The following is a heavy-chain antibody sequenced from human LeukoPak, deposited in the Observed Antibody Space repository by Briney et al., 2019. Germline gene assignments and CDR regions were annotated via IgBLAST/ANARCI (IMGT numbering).Heavy chain of an antibody. V-gene: IGHV3-9*01. CDR2: ISWNSGSI. D-gene: IGHD1-26*01. CDR3: AKDRRGSVGANGIDY. CDR1: GSTFDDYA. J-gene: IGHJ4*02. Sequence: PGRSLRLSCAASGSTFDDYAMHWVRQAPGKGLEWVSGISWNSGSIGYADSVKGRFTISRDNAKNSLYLQMNSLRAEDTALYYCAKDRRGSVGANGIDYWGQGTLVTVSS.